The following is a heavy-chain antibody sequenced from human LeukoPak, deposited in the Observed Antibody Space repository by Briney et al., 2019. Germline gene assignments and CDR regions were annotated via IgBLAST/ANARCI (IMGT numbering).Heavy chain of an antibody. Sequence: ASVKVSCKASGYTFTSYYMHWVRQAPGQGLEWMGIINPSGGSTSYAQKFQGRVTMTRDTSTSTVYMELSSLRSEDTAVYYCARDFSGGNSVFPHYYFDYWGQGTLVTVSS. D-gene: IGHD4-23*01. J-gene: IGHJ4*02. V-gene: IGHV1-46*01. CDR2: INPSGGST. CDR3: ARDFSGGNSVFPHYYFDY. CDR1: GYTFTSYY.